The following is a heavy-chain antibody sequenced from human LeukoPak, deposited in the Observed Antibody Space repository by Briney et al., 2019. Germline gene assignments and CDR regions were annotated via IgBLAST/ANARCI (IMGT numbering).Heavy chain of an antibody. J-gene: IGHJ4*02. D-gene: IGHD3-22*01. V-gene: IGHV3-23*01. Sequence: GGSLRLSCAASGFTFSGYAMSWVRQAPGKGLEWVSAISGSGGSTYYADSVKGRFTISRDNSKNTLYLQMNSLRAEDTAVYYCAKTKYYYDSSGYYYDYWGQGTLVTVSS. CDR1: GFTFSGYA. CDR3: AKTKYYYDSSGYYYDY. CDR2: ISGSGGST.